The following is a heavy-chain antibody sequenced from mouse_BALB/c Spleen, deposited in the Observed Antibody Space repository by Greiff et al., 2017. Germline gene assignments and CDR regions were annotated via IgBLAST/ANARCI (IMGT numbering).Heavy chain of an antibody. Sequence: DVKLQESGGGLVQPGGSLKLSCAASGFTFSSYTMSWVRQTPEKRLEWVAYISNGGGSTYYPDTVKGRFTISRDNAKNTLYLQMSSLKSEDTAMYYCARRLRSYAMDYWGQGTSVTVSS. CDR3: ARRLRSYAMDY. CDR2: ISNGGGST. V-gene: IGHV5-12-2*01. D-gene: IGHD2-4*01. CDR1: GFTFSSYT. J-gene: IGHJ4*01.